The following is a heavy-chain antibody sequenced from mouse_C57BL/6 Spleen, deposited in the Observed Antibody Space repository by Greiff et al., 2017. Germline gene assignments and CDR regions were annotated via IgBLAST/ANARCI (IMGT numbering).Heavy chain of an antibody. CDR2: IWTGGGT. CDR1: GFSLTSYA. CDR3: ARSYYSNYGETYYAMDY. Sequence: QVQLKESGPGLVAPSQSLSITCTVSGFSLTSYAISWVRQPPGKGLEWLGVIWTGGGTNYNSALKSRLSISKDNSKSQVFLKMNSLQTDDTARYYCARSYYSNYGETYYAMDYWGQGTSVTVSS. J-gene: IGHJ4*01. V-gene: IGHV2-9-1*01. D-gene: IGHD2-5*01.